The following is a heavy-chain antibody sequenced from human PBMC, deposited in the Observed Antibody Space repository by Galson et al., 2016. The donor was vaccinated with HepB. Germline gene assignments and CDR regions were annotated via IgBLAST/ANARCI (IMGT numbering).Heavy chain of an antibody. J-gene: IGHJ6*02. CDR2: TYYRSKWYN. Sequence: CAISGDSVSSNSATWNWIRQSPSRGLEWLGRTYYRSKWYNDYALSVKSRITINPDTSKNQFSLQLNYVTPEDTAVYYCARVRSGYSGYANPYYYGMDVWGQGTTVTVSS. CDR1: GDSVSSNSAT. CDR3: ARVRSGYSGYANPYYYGMDV. V-gene: IGHV6-1*01. D-gene: IGHD5-12*01.